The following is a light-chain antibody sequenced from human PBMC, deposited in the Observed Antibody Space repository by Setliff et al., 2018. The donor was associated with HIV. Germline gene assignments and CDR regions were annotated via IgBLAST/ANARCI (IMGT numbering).Light chain of an antibody. Sequence: LTQPASVSGSPGQSITISCTGTSSDVGTYNLVSWYQQYPGKAPKLMIYEVSKRPSGTFNRFSGSKSGNMASLTISGLQTEDEADYYCCSHAGSSTYVFGTGTKVTVL. CDR3: CSHAGSSTYV. V-gene: IGLV2-23*02. J-gene: IGLJ1*01. CDR2: EVS. CDR1: SSDVGTYNL.